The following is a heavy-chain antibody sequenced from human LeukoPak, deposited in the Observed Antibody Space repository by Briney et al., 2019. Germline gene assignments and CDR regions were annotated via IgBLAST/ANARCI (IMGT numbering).Heavy chain of an antibody. CDR2: KSYDGSNK. CDR3: AKALGIYGSGTQYGMDV. J-gene: IGHJ6*02. CDR1: GFTFSRYG. V-gene: IGHV3-30*18. D-gene: IGHD3-10*01. Sequence: GGSLRLSCVASGFTFSRYGMHWVRQAPGKGLEWVAVKSYDGSNKNYADSVKGRFTISRDNSKNTLYLQMNSLRAEDTAVYYCAKALGIYGSGTQYGMDVWGQGTTVTVSS.